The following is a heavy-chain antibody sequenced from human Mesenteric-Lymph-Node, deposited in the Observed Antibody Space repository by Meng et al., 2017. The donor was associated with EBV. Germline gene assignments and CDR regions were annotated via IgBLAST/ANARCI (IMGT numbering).Heavy chain of an antibody. CDR1: GGSIISGGYS. CDR3: ARSAGGDYFDY. V-gene: IGHV4-30-2*01. D-gene: IGHD1-26*01. Sequence: QLRLQESGSGLVRPSQTLSLTCAVSGGSIISGGYSWSWIRQASGKGLEWIGFIYHSGTTYLNPSLRSRVNLSVDTSKNQFSLNLRSVSAADTAIYYCARSAGGDYFDYWGQGTLVTVSS. J-gene: IGHJ4*02. CDR2: IYHSGTT.